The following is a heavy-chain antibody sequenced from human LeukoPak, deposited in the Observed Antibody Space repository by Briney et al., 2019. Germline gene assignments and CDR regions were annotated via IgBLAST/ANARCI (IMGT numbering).Heavy chain of an antibody. CDR3: ARVPRGGYDQGPLFDP. J-gene: IGHJ5*02. CDR1: GGSISSYY. V-gene: IGHV4-59*01. Sequence: SETLSLTCTVSGGSISSYYWSGIRQPPGEGLEWLGYIYYSGSTNYNPSLKSRVTISVDTSKNQFSLKLSSVTAADTAVYYCARVPRGGYDQGPLFDPWGQGTMVTVSS. CDR2: IYYSGST. D-gene: IGHD5-12*01.